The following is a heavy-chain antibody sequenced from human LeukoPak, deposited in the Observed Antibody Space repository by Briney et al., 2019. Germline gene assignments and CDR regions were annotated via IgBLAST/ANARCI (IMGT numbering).Heavy chain of an antibody. CDR1: GGAITNYY. V-gene: IGHV4-59*01. J-gene: IGHJ4*02. CDR2: IYYSGST. CDR3: ASGYCSTTSCPHY. D-gene: IGHD2-2*01. Sequence: PSETLSLTCTVSGGAITNYYWNWTRQPPGKGLEWIGHIYYSGSTYYNPSLKSRVTISVDTSKNQFSLKLSSVTTADTAVYYCASGYCSTTSCPHYWGQGTLVTVSS.